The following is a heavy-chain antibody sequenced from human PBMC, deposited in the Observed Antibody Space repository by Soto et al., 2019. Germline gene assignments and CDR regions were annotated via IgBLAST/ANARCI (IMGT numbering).Heavy chain of an antibody. CDR2: IYPGDSDT. V-gene: IGHV5-51*01. CDR3: AGGGVRGVITRTRDYYGMDV. Sequence: HGESLKISCKGSGYSFTSYLIGWVRQMPGKGLEWMGIIYPGDSDTRYSPSFQGQVTISADKSISTAYLQWSSLKASDTAMYYCAGGGVRGVITRTRDYYGMDVWGQGTTVTVSS. CDR1: GYSFTSYL. D-gene: IGHD3-10*01. J-gene: IGHJ6*02.